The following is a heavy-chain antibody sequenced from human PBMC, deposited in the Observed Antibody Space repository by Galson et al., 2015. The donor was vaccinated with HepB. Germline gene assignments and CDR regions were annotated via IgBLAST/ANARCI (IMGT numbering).Heavy chain of an antibody. Sequence: TLSLTCAVSGGSISSSNWWSWVRQPPGKGLEWIGEIYHSGSTNYNPSLKSRVTISVDKSKNQFSLKLSSVTAADTAVYYCARDFPFFYGDSDYWGQGTLVTVSS. CDR3: ARDFPFFYGDSDY. D-gene: IGHD4-17*01. CDR2: IYHSGST. V-gene: IGHV4-4*02. CDR1: GGSISSSNW. J-gene: IGHJ4*02.